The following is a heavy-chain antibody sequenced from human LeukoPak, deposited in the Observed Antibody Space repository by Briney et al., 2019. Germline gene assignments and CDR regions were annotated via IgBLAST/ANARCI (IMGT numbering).Heavy chain of an antibody. CDR2: ISDSGGST. V-gene: IGHV3-23*01. CDR3: ARGPFRNVETAMVASRFDP. D-gene: IGHD5-18*01. Sequence: PGGSLRLSCAASGFTFSNYDMSWVRQAPGKGLEWVSSISDSGGSTYYADSVKGRFTISRDNSKNTLYLQMTNLRAADTAVYYCARGPFRNVETAMVASRFDPWGQGTLVTVS. J-gene: IGHJ5*02. CDR1: GFTFSNYD.